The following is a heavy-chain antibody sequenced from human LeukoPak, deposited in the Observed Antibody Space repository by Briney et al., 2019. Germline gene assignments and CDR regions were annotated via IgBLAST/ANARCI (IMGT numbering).Heavy chain of an antibody. CDR1: GFTFSNYA. J-gene: IGHJ6*02. V-gene: IGHV3-23*01. CDR2: ISDSGAST. CDR3: AKVPYSDYGAGRPPFMDV. Sequence: GGSLRLSCAASGFTFSNYAMSWVRQTPGKGLEWVSTISDSGASTYYADSVKGRFTITRDNSKNTLYLQMNSLRDEDTAVYYCAKVPYSDYGAGRPPFMDVWGQGTTVAISS. D-gene: IGHD3-10*01.